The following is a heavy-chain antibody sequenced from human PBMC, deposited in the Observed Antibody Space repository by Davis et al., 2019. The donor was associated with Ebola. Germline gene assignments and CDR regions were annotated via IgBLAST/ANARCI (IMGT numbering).Heavy chain of an antibody. V-gene: IGHV4-59*01. Sequence: SETLSLTCTVSGGSISSYYWSWIRQPPGKGLEWIGEINHSGSTNYNPSLKSRVTISIDTSKNQFSLKLSSVTAADTAVYYCARDQSYYDSSGYYSYGMDVWGKGTTVTVSS. CDR3: ARDQSYYDSSGYYSYGMDV. J-gene: IGHJ6*04. CDR1: GGSISSYY. D-gene: IGHD3-22*01. CDR2: INHSGST.